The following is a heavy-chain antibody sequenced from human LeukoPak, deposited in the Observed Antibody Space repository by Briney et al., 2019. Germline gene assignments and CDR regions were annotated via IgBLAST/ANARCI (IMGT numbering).Heavy chain of an antibody. V-gene: IGHV3-48*04. D-gene: IGHD6-6*01. J-gene: IGHJ4*02. CDR2: ISTGSTTI. Sequence: GGSLRLSCAASGFTVSTYSMNWVRQAPGKGLEWISYISTGSTTIYYADAVKGRFTISRDNAKNSLYLQMNSLRAEDTAVYYCARSYSSSSGTAWDYWGQGTLVTVSS. CDR1: GFTVSTYS. CDR3: ARSYSSSSGTAWDY.